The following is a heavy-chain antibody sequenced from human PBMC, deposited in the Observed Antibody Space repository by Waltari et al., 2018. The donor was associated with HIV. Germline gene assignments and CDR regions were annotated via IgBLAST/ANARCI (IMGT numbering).Heavy chain of an antibody. D-gene: IGHD3-16*01. CDR2: ISESCNLK. V-gene: IGHV3-21*02. Sequence: VQLVESGGGLVKPGGSLRLACTASGFRFPEYTMNWVRQPPGGWLEWGPSISESCNLKFYGDSGRGRISISRENGKKTLFLQMTSLRADESGVYYCAGDIPSYGWAPTYGWGQGTTVTVS. J-gene: IGHJ6*02. CDR3: AGDIPSYGWAPTYG. CDR1: GFRFPEYT.